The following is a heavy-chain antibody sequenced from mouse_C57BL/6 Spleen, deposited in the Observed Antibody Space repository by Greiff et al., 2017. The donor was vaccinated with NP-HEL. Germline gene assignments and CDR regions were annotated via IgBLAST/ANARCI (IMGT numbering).Heavy chain of an antibody. CDR2: INPSTGGT. V-gene: IGHV1-43*01. Sequence: EVQLQQSGPELVKPGASVKISCKASGYSFTGYYMHWVKQSSEKSLEWIGEINPSTGGTSYNQKFKGKATLTVDKSSSTAYMKLKSLTSEDSAVYYCARSDYDRSWFAYWGQGTLVTVSA. CDR1: GYSFTGYY. D-gene: IGHD2-4*01. J-gene: IGHJ3*01. CDR3: ARSDYDRSWFAY.